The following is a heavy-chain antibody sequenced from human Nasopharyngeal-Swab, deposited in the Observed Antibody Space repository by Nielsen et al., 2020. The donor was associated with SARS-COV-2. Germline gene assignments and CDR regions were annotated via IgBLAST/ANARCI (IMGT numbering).Heavy chain of an antibody. CDR1: GGSISSYY. CDR2: IYYSGST. V-gene: IGHV4-59*01. J-gene: IGHJ3*02. D-gene: IGHD3-16*01. CDR3: ARNPFEFDAFDI. Sequence: SETLSLTCTVSGGSISSYYWSWIRQPPGEGLEWIGYIYYSGSTNYNPSLKSRVTISVDTSKNQFSLKLSSVTAADTAVYYCARNPFEFDAFDIWGQGTMVTVSS.